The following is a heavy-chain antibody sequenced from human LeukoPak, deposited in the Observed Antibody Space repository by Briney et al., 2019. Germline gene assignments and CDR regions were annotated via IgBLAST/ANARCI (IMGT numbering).Heavy chain of an antibody. J-gene: IGHJ5*02. Sequence: PSETLSLTCTISGGSIYSHYWSWIRQSPGKGLEWIGYIYYNVGTNYNPSLKSRVSISADTSKSQFSLRLNFVTAADTAVYYCARDPSSFGGRFDPWGQGTLVAVSS. D-gene: IGHD3-10*01. CDR1: GGSIYSHY. CDR2: IYYNVGT. CDR3: ARDPSSFGGRFDP. V-gene: IGHV4-59*11.